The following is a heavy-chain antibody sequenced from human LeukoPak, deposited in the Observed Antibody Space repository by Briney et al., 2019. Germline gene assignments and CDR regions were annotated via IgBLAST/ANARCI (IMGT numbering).Heavy chain of an antibody. CDR1: GGSISSYY. D-gene: IGHD6-25*01. CDR2: IYYSGST. J-gene: IGHJ6*02. Sequence: SETLSLTCTVSGGSISSYYWSWTRQPPGKGLEWIGYIYYSGSTNYNPSLKSRVTISVDTSKNQFSLKLSSVTAADTAVYYCARAASMDVWGQGTTVTVSS. CDR3: ARAASMDV. V-gene: IGHV4-59*01.